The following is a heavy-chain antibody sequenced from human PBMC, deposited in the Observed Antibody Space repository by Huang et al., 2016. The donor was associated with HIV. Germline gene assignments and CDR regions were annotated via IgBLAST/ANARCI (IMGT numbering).Heavy chain of an antibody. Sequence: EVQLVESGGGLVQPGGSLSLSCAASGFSISSYWMHWVRQDPVKGLGWVSRINSDGSSTSYADSVKGRFTIARDNAKNTLYLQMNSLRAEDTAVYYCARDPRIQSWLNFFDYWGQGTLVSVSS. CDR1: GFSISSYW. D-gene: IGHD3-22*01. J-gene: IGHJ4*02. V-gene: IGHV3-74*01. CDR3: ARDPRIQSWLNFFDY. CDR2: INSDGSST.